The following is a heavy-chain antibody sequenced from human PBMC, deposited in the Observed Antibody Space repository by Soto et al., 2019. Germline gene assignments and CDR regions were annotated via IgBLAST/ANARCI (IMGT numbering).Heavy chain of an antibody. Sequence: QVQLQESGPGLVNPSGTLALTCTVSGGSITSSNWWSWVRQSPGKGLEWIGEIFHTGSTNYNPSLSSRLTLSMGKSNNQFSLMLTSVTAADAAIYYCVRGEGSTALACQFEYWGQGSLITVSS. D-gene: IGHD6-19*01. J-gene: IGHJ4*02. CDR1: GGSITSSNW. CDR3: VRGEGSTALACQFEY. V-gene: IGHV4-4*02. CDR2: IFHTGST.